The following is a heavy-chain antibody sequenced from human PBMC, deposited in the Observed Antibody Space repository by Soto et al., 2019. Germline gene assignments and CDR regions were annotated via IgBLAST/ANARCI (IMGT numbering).Heavy chain of an antibody. Sequence: ASVKVSCKASGYTFTGYFIHWVRQAPGQGLEWMGWINANSGGTNYGQKFQGRVTMTRDTSISTAYMELSRLTSDDSALYFCARGTDYYDSSVSYWGIDNWGQGTLVTVSS. V-gene: IGHV1-2*02. J-gene: IGHJ4*02. D-gene: IGHD3-22*01. CDR1: GYTFTGYF. CDR2: INANSGGT. CDR3: ARGTDYYDSSVSYWGIDN.